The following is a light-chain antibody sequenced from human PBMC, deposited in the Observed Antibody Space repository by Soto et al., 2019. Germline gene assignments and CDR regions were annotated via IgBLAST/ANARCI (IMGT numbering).Light chain of an antibody. CDR3: QQYNNWPPDRT. V-gene: IGKV3-15*01. Sequence: EIVMTQSPATLSVSPGERATLSCRASQSVSSNLAWYQHKPGQAPRLLIYGASTRATGIPARFSGSGSGTEFTLTISSLQSEDFALYFCQQYNNWPPDRTFGQGTKVEIK. J-gene: IGKJ1*01. CDR1: QSVSSN. CDR2: GAS.